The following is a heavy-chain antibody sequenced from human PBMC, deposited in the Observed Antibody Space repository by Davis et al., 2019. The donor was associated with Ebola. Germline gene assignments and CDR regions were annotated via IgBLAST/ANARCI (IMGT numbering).Heavy chain of an antibody. Sequence: GESLKISCAASGFTFSGSAMHWVRQAFGKGLEWVRRIRSKANTYATAYAASVKGRFTISRDDSKNTAYLQMNSLKTEDTAVYYCTSTLDGDYVDYWGQGTLVTVSS. CDR3: TSTLDGDYVDY. CDR2: IRSKANTYAT. D-gene: IGHD4-17*01. V-gene: IGHV3-73*01. CDR1: GFTFSGSA. J-gene: IGHJ4*02.